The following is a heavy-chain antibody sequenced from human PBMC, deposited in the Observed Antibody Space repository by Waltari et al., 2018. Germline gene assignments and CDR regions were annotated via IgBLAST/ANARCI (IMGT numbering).Heavy chain of an antibody. Sequence: QVQLQESGPGLVKPSETLSLTCTVSGGSISSYYWSWIRQPPGKGRGWIGYIYYSGSPNSNPYRQSRVTISVDTSKNQFPLKLGSVTAADTAVYYCARDATYYDILTGYYTPTHFDYWGQGTLVTVSS. CDR2: IYYSGSP. V-gene: IGHV4-59*01. CDR3: ARDATYYDILTGYYTPTHFDY. D-gene: IGHD3-9*01. CDR1: GGSISSYY. J-gene: IGHJ4*02.